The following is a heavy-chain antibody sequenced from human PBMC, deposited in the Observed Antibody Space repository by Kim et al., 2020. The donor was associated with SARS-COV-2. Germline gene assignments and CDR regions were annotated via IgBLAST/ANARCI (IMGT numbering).Heavy chain of an antibody. J-gene: IGHJ5*02. CDR3: VRDNQFRLLSFWFDP. Sequence: GGSLRLSCAASGFVFSDYGMHWVRQASGKGLEWVAVVSYDGGTQFYADSVKGRFTISKDNSDNTLYLQMSNLRAEDTAMYYCVRDNQFRLLSFWFDPWGQGTQVTVSS. V-gene: IGHV3-30*03. D-gene: IGHD1-26*01. CDR1: GFVFSDYG. CDR2: VSYDGGTQ.